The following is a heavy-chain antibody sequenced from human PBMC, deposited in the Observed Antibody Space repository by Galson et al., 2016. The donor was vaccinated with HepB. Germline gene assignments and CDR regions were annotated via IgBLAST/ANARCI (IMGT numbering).Heavy chain of an antibody. D-gene: IGHD3-3*01. V-gene: IGHV3-23*01. CDR1: GFTFSSYA. Sequence: SLRLSCAASGFTFSSYAMSWVRQAPGKGLEWVSGISGSGGDINYADSVKGRFTISRDNSKNMLHLQMNSLRAKDTAVYYCAKDSRLRFLEWLSSYYFDSWGQGTLVTVSS. J-gene: IGHJ4*02. CDR3: AKDSRLRFLEWLSSYYFDS. CDR2: ISGSGGDI.